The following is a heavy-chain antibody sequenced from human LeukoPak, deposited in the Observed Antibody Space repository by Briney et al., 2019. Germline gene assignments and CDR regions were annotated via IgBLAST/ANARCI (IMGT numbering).Heavy chain of an antibody. Sequence: GESLKISCKGSGYTFTSYWIGWVRQMPGKDLEWMGIIYPGDSETRYSPSFQGQVTISVDKSISTAYLQWSSLKASDTAMYYCARQATIDYFDYWSQGALVTVSS. J-gene: IGHJ4*02. CDR1: GYTFTSYW. CDR2: IYPGDSET. D-gene: IGHD5-24*01. V-gene: IGHV5-51*01. CDR3: ARQATIDYFDY.